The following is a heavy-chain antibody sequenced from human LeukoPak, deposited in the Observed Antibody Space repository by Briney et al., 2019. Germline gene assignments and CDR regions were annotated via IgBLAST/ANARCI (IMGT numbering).Heavy chain of an antibody. V-gene: IGHV4-59*01. D-gene: IGHD3-10*01. CDR1: GGSISNYY. CDR2: VYYSGGT. J-gene: IGHJ4*02. Sequence: SETLSLTCTVSGGSISNYYWSWIRQPPGKGLEWIGYVYYSGGTNYNPSLKSRVTISLDTFKNQFSLNLMSVTAADTAVYYCATGPWLGESNYFDYWGQGTLVTVSS. CDR3: ATGPWLGESNYFDY.